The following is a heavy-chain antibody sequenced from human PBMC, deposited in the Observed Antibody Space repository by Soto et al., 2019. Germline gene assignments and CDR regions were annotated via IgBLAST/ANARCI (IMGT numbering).Heavy chain of an antibody. Sequence: QVQLVESGGGVVQPGRSLRLSCAASGFTFSSYGMHWVRQAPGKGLEWVAVISYDGSNKYYADSVKGRFTISRDNSNNTLYLQMTSLRAEDTVVYYCAKDLGPYCGGACYSPADYWGQGTLVTVSS. V-gene: IGHV3-30*18. CDR3: AKDLGPYCGGACYSPADY. CDR1: GFTFSSYG. J-gene: IGHJ4*02. D-gene: IGHD2-21*02. CDR2: ISYDGSNK.